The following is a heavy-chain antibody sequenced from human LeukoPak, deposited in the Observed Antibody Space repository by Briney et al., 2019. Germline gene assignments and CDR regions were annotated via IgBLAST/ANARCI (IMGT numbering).Heavy chain of an antibody. CDR2: INHSGST. CDR3: ARELYGGMDY. V-gene: IGHV4-34*01. CDR1: GGSFSGYY. J-gene: IGHJ4*02. D-gene: IGHD4-23*01. Sequence: SETLSLTCALYGGSFSGYYWSWIRQPPGKGLEWIGEINHSGSTNYNPSLKSRVTISVDTSKNQFSLKLSSVTAADTAVYYCARELYGGMDYWGQGTLVTVSS.